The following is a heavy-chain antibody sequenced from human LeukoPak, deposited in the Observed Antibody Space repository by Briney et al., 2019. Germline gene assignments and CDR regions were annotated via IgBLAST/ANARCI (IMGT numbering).Heavy chain of an antibody. CDR2: INPNSGGT. D-gene: IGHD1-1*01. V-gene: IGHV1-2*02. Sequence: ASVKVSCKASGYTFTDYYMHWVRQAPGQGLEWMGWINPNSGGTNYAQKFQGRVTMTRDTSISTAYMELSRLRSDDTAVYYCARVASTTRRHDAFDIWGQGTMVTISS. CDR3: ARVASTTRRHDAFDI. CDR1: GYTFTDYY. J-gene: IGHJ3*02.